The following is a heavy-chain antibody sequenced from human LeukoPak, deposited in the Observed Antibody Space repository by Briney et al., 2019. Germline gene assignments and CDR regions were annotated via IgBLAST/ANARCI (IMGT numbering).Heavy chain of an antibody. CDR3: ARGRLAVGPTARGHYDAFDI. CDR1: GYTFTSYD. Sequence: ASVKVSCKASGYTFTSYDINWVRQATGQGLEWMGWINPNSGGTNYAQKFQGWVTMTRDTSISTAYMELSRLRSDDTAVYYCARGRLAVGPTARGHYDAFDIWGQGTMVTVSS. D-gene: IGHD4-17*01. J-gene: IGHJ3*02. V-gene: IGHV1-2*04. CDR2: INPNSGGT.